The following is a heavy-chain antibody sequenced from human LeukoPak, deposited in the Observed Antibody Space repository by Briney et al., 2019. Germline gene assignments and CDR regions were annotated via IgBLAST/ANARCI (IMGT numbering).Heavy chain of an antibody. Sequence: GGSLRLSCAASGFTFSSYGMHWVRQAPGKGLEWVAVIWYDGSNKYYADSVKGRFTISRDNSKNTLYLQMNILRAEDTAGYYCAKDRWVGSSWYGVFDYWGQGTLVTVSS. J-gene: IGHJ4*02. CDR1: GFTFSSYG. D-gene: IGHD6-13*01. V-gene: IGHV3-33*06. CDR2: IWYDGSNK. CDR3: AKDRWVGSSWYGVFDY.